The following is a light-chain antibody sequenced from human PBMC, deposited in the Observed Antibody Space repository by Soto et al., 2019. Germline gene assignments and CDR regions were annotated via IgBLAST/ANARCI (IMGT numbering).Light chain of an antibody. Sequence: ESVLTQSPGSLSLSPGERATLSCRASQSVGSKFLAWYQQKPGQAPRLLIYGASSRATGIPDRFSGGGSGTDFTLPIIRLVPEDFAVYYCQQYGSSPPLYAFGQGTKLEIK. V-gene: IGKV3-20*01. CDR3: QQYGSSPPLYA. CDR1: QSVGSKF. J-gene: IGKJ2*01. CDR2: GAS.